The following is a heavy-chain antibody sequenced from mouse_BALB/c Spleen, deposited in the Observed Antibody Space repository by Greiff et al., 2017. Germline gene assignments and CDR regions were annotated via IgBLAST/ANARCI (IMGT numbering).Heavy chain of an antibody. CDR2: ISSGGSYT. CDR1: GFTFSSYA. Sequence: DVQLVESGGGLVKPGGSLKLSCAASGFTFSSYAMSWVRQTPEKRLEWVATISSGGSYTYYPDSVKGRFTISRDNAKNTLYLQMSSLRSEDTAMYYCARHDFTTATLYYFDYWGQGTTLTVSS. CDR3: ARHDFTTATLYYFDY. J-gene: IGHJ2*01. V-gene: IGHV5-9-3*01. D-gene: IGHD1-2*01.